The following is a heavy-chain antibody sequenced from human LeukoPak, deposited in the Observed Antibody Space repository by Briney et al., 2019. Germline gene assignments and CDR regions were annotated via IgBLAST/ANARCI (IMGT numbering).Heavy chain of an antibody. CDR1: GDSVSSNSAA. Sequence: SQTLSLTCAISGDSVSSNSAAWNWIRQSPSRGLEWLGRTYYRSKWYNDYAVSVKSRITINPDTSKNQFSLQLNSVTPEDTAVYYCARDCLQQWLPSYYYSYMDVWGKGTTVTVSS. CDR3: ARDCLQQWLPSYYYSYMDV. V-gene: IGHV6-1*01. D-gene: IGHD6-19*01. CDR2: TYYRSKWYN. J-gene: IGHJ6*03.